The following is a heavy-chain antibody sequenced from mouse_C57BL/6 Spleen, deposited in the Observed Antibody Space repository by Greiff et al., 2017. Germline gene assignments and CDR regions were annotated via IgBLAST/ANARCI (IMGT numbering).Heavy chain of an antibody. D-gene: IGHD1-1*01. CDR3: ARPICYYGSSPFDY. Sequence: EVQVVESGGGLVKPGGSLKLSCAASGFTFSDYGMHWVRQAPEKGLEWVAYISSGSSTIYYADTVKGRFTISRDNAKNTLFLQMTSLRSEDTAMYYCARPICYYGSSPFDYWGQGTTLTVSS. J-gene: IGHJ2*01. CDR1: GFTFSDYG. CDR2: ISSGSSTI. V-gene: IGHV5-17*01.